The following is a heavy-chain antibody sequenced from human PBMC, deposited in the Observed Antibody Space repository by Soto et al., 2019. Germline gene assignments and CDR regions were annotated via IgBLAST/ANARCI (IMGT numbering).Heavy chain of an antibody. CDR2: ISGSGGST. J-gene: IGHJ3*02. Sequence: GGSLRLSCAASGFTFSSYAMSWVHQAPGKGLEWVSAISGSGGSTYYADSVKGRFTISRDNSKNTLYLQMNSLRAEDTAVYYCALITIFGVVTIPSAFDIWGQGTMVTVSS. V-gene: IGHV3-23*01. D-gene: IGHD3-3*01. CDR3: ALITIFGVVTIPSAFDI. CDR1: GFTFSSYA.